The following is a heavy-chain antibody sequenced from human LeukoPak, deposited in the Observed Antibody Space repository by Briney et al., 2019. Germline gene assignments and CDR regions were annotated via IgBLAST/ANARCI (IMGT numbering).Heavy chain of an antibody. CDR3: ARDEAGSGSYYPIDDAFDI. CDR1: GGTFSSYA. D-gene: IGHD3-10*01. J-gene: IGHJ3*02. V-gene: IGHV1-69*06. Sequence: SVKVSCKASGGTFSSYAISWVRQAPGQGLEWMGGIIPIFGTANYAQKFQGRVTITADKSTSTAYMELSSLRSEDTAVYYCARDEAGSGSYYPIDDAFDIWGQGTMVTVSS. CDR2: IIPIFGTA.